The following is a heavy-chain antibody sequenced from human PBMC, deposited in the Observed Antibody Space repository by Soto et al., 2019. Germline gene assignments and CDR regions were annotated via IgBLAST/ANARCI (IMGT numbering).Heavy chain of an antibody. CDR2: IYWDDDK. CDR3: AHRPVVVLVPAAKGRNGWFDP. CDR1: GFSLSTSGVG. Sequence: QITLKESGPPLVKPTQTLTLTCTFSGFSLSTSGVGVGWIRQPPGKALEWLALIYWDDDKRYSPSLKSRLTITKDTSKNQVVLTMTNMDPVDTATYYCAHRPVVVLVPAAKGRNGWFDPWGQGTLVTVSS. V-gene: IGHV2-5*02. D-gene: IGHD2-2*01. J-gene: IGHJ5*02.